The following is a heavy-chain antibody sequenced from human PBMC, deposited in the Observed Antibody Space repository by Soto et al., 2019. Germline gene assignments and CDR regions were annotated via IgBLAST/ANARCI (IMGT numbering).Heavy chain of an antibody. Sequence: QVQLQQWGAGLLKPSETLSLTCAVYGGSFSGYYWSWIRQPPGKGLEWIGEINHSGSTNYNPSLTGRVTISVDTSKNQFSLKLSSVTAADTAVYYCATRLAPGVVPAAIVTDWGQGTLVTVSS. CDR3: ATRLAPGVVPAAIVTD. D-gene: IGHD2-2*01. CDR1: GGSFSGYY. J-gene: IGHJ4*02. CDR2: INHSGST. V-gene: IGHV4-34*01.